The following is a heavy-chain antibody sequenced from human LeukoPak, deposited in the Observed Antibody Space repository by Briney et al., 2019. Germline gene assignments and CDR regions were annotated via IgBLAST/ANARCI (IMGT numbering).Heavy chain of an antibody. D-gene: IGHD1-26*01. CDR3: AKGLHGSHLPES. CDR2: IKQDGSEK. V-gene: IGHV3-7*03. J-gene: IGHJ5*02. Sequence: GGSLRLSCAASGFTFSDYYMSWIRQAPGKGLEWVANIKQDGSEKYYVDSVKGRFTISRDNAKNSLYLQMNNLRAEDTAIYYCAKGLHGSHLPESWGQGTLVTVSS. CDR1: GFTFSDYY.